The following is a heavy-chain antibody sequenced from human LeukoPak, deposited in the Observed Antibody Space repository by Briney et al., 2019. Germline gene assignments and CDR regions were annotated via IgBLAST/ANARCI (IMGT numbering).Heavy chain of an antibody. CDR1: GYTFTSYD. CDR3: ARVITYYDSSGYRV. D-gene: IGHD3-22*01. J-gene: IGHJ4*02. V-gene: IGHV1-8*01. CDR2: MNPNSGNA. Sequence: GASVKVSCKASGYTFTSYDINWVRQATGQGLEWMGWMNPNSGNAGYAQKFQGRVTMTRNTSISTAYMELSSMRSEDTAVYSCARVITYYDSSGYRVWGQGTLVTVSS.